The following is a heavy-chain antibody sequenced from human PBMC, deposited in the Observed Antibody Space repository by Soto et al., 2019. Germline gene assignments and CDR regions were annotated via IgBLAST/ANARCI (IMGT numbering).Heavy chain of an antibody. D-gene: IGHD3-10*01. CDR3: ARGGWFGEEDWFDP. CDR1: GGSISSGGYS. CDR2: IYHSGST. Sequence: PSETLSLTCAVSGGSISSGGYSWSWVRQPPGKGLEWIGYIYHSGSTYYNPSLKSRVTISVDRSKNQFSLKLSSVTAADTAVYDCARGGWFGEEDWFDPWGQGTLVTVSS. J-gene: IGHJ5*02. V-gene: IGHV4-30-2*01.